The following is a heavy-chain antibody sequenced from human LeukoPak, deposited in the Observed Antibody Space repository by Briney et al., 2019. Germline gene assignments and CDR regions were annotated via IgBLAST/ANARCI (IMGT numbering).Heavy chain of an antibody. Sequence: ASVKVSCKDSGYTFTGYYMHWVRQAPGQGLEWMGWINPNSGGTNYAQKFQGWVTMTRDTSISTAYMELSRLRSDDTAVYYCAREGGSVGADEMYYFDYWGQGTLVTVSS. V-gene: IGHV1-2*04. CDR3: AREGGSVGADEMYYFDY. D-gene: IGHD1-26*01. CDR1: GYTFTGYY. CDR2: INPNSGGT. J-gene: IGHJ4*02.